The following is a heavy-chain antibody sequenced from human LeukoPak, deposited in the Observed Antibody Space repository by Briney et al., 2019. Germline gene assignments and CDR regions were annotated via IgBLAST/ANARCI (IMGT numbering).Heavy chain of an antibody. Sequence: GGSLRLSCGASGFTFSSYAMTWVRQAPGKGLEWVSGIRADAVTTYYADSVKGRFIISRDNSKNTVYLQMNSLSAEDAAVYYCVKDDGWVQYANWGQGTLVTVSS. D-gene: IGHD5-24*01. CDR3: VKDDGWVQYAN. CDR2: IRADAVTT. V-gene: IGHV3-23*01. CDR1: GFTFSSYA. J-gene: IGHJ4*02.